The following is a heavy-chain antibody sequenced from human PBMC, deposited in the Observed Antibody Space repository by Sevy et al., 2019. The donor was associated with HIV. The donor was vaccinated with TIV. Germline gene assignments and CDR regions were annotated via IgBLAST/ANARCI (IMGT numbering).Heavy chain of an antibody. CDR2: IFWDDEK. CDR1: GFSLNTSGVG. V-gene: IGHV2-5*02. J-gene: IGHJ4*02. D-gene: IGHD4-4*01. CDR3: APVLKGDYTNYFDS. Sequence: SGPTLVNPAQTLTLTCSFSGFSLNTSGVGVGWIRLPPGKALEWLALIFWDDEKRYSPPLKNRLTITNDNSKNHVVLTMTNMHPVDTATYYCAPVLKGDYTNYFDSWDQGSLVTVSS.